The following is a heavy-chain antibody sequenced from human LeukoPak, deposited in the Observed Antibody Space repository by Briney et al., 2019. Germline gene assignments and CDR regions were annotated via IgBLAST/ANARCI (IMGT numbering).Heavy chain of an antibody. V-gene: IGHV1-2*02. Sequence: ASVKVSCKASGYTFTGYYMHWVRQAPGQGLEWMGWINPNSGGTNYAQKFQGRVTMTRDMSTSTVHMELSSLRSEDTAVYYCARATTFYDSRRFDYWGQGTLVTVSS. D-gene: IGHD3-22*01. CDR3: ARATTFYDSRRFDY. CDR1: GYTFTGYY. CDR2: INPNSGGT. J-gene: IGHJ4*02.